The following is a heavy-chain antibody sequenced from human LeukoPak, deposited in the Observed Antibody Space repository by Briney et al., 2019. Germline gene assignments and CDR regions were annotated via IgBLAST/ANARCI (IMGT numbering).Heavy chain of an antibody. CDR3: ARDLSEDDFWSGSNY. CDR1: GYTFTGYY. V-gene: IGHV1-2*02. D-gene: IGHD3-3*01. Sequence: ASVKVSCKASGYTFTGYYMHWVRQTPGQGLEWMGWINPNSGDTNYAQKFQGRVTMARDTSISTAYMELSRLRSDDTAVYYCARDLSEDDFWSGSNYWGQGTLVTVSS. J-gene: IGHJ4*02. CDR2: INPNSGDT.